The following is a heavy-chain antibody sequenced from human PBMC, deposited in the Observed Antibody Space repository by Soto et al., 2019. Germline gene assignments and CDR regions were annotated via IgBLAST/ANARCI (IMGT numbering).Heavy chain of an antibody. CDR1: GFTFTSSA. CDR3: ARDKGITMIVGYAFDI. V-gene: IGHV1-58*01. D-gene: IGHD3-22*01. CDR2: IVVGSGNT. Sequence: ASVKVSCKASGFTFTSSAVQWVRQARGQRLEWIGWIVVGSGNTNYAQKFQERVTITRDMSTSTAYMELSSLRSEDTAVYYCARDKGITMIVGYAFDIWGQGTMVTVSS. J-gene: IGHJ3*02.